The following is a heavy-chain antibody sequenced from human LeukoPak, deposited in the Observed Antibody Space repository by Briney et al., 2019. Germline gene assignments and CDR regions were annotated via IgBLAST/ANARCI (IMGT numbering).Heavy chain of an antibody. V-gene: IGHV4-59*01. CDR2: IYYSGST. D-gene: IGHD6-19*01. CDR1: GGAISSYS. J-gene: IGHJ4*02. Sequence: SETLSLTCTVSGGAISSYSWSWIRQPPGKGLEWIGYIYYSGSTNYNPSLKSRVTISVDTSKKQFSLNLSSVTASDTAVYYCAAQGRYSSGWRADYWGQGTLVTVSS. CDR3: AAQGRYSSGWRADY.